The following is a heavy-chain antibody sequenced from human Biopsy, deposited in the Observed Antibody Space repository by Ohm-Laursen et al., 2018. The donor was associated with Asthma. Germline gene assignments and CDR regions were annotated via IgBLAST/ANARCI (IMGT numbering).Heavy chain of an antibody. CDR3: ARAVDYSHYYGIDV. CDR2: ISVYNGNT. D-gene: IGHD3-10*01. J-gene: IGHJ6*02. CDR1: GYTFTSGG. Sequence: SVKVSCKTSGYTFTSGGITWVRQAPGQGLEWMGWISVYNGNTKVAQKLQDRVTMITDTSTSTAYMELRSLRSDDTAVYFCARAVDYSHYYGIDVWGQGTTVTVS. V-gene: IGHV1-18*01.